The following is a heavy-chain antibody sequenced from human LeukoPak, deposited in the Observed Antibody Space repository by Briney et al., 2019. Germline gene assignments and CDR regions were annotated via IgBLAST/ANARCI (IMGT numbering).Heavy chain of an antibody. CDR2: ISGSGGST. D-gene: IGHD4-17*01. CDR3: AKDPSPYRPYGDYNWFDP. J-gene: IGHJ5*02. Sequence: GGSLRLSCAASGFTFSSYAMSWVRQAPGKGLEWVSAISGSGGSTYYADSVKGRFTTSRDNSKNTLYLQMNSLRAEDTAVYYCAKDPSPYRPYGDYNWFDPWSQGTLVTVSS. V-gene: IGHV3-23*01. CDR1: GFTFSSYA.